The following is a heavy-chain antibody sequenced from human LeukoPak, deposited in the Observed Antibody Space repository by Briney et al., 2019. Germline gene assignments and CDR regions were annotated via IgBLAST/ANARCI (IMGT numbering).Heavy chain of an antibody. J-gene: IGHJ3*02. CDR1: GYTFTSYG. CDR3: ARDRYGDYENAFDI. V-gene: IGHV1-18*01. CDR2: ISAYNGNT. D-gene: IGHD4-17*01. Sequence: ASVTVSCKASGYTFTSYGISWVRQAPGQGLEWMGWISAYNGNTNYAQKLQGRVTMTTDTSTSTAYMELRSLRSDDTAVYYCARDRYGDYENAFDIWGQGTMVTVSS.